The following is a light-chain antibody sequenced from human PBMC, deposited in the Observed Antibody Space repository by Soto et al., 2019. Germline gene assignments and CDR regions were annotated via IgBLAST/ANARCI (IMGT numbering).Light chain of an antibody. Sequence: QSVLTQPPSASGSPGQSVTISCTGTRSDVGSYNYVSWYQQHPGKAPKLMIYEVSKRPSGVPDRFSGSKSGNTASLTVSGLQAEDEADYYCSSFAGSNSWVFGGGTKLTVL. CDR3: SSFAGSNSWV. CDR1: RSDVGSYNY. V-gene: IGLV2-8*01. J-gene: IGLJ3*02. CDR2: EVS.